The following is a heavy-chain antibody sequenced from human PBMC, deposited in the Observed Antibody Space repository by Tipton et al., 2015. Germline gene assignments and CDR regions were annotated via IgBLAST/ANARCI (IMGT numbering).Heavy chain of an antibody. Sequence: TLSLTCTVSGGSISNSNYYWGWIRQPPGKGLEWIGSLSYSGKTDYKPPLRSRVTISVDTSKNQFSLRLSSVTAADTAVYYCARSLFPETAGLENWFDPWGQGTLVTVSS. CDR3: ARSLFPETAGLENWFDP. CDR2: LSYSGKT. J-gene: IGHJ5*02. D-gene: IGHD6-13*01. V-gene: IGHV4-39*01. CDR1: GGSISNSNYY.